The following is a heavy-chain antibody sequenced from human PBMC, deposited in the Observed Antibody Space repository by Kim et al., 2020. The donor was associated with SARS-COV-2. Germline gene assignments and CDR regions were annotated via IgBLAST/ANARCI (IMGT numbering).Heavy chain of an antibody. Sequence: GGSLRLSCAASGFTFSSYGMHWVRQAPGKGLEWVAVISYDGSNKYYADSVKGRFTISRDNSKNTLYLQMNSLRAEDTAVYYCATCGYLGPYYYYGMDVWGQGTTVTVSS. CDR3: ATCGYLGPYYYYGMDV. J-gene: IGHJ6*02. CDR2: ISYDGSNK. CDR1: GFTFSSYG. D-gene: IGHD5-18*01. V-gene: IGHV3-30*03.